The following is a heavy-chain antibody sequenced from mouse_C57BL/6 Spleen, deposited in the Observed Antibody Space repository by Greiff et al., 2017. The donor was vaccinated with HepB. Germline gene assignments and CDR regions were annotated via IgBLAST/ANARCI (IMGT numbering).Heavy chain of an antibody. Sequence: QVQLKESGAELVKPGASVKMSCKASGYTFTSYWITWVKQRPGQGLEWIGDIYPGSGSTNYNEKFKSKATLTVDTSSSTAYMQLSSLTSEDSAVYYCAREGAYGNYDYFDYWGQGTTLTVSS. CDR3: AREGAYGNYDYFDY. V-gene: IGHV1-55*01. CDR2: IYPGSGST. CDR1: GYTFTSYW. D-gene: IGHD2-1*01. J-gene: IGHJ2*01.